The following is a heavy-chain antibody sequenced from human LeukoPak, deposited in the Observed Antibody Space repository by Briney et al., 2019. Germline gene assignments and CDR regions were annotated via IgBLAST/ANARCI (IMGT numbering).Heavy chain of an antibody. J-gene: IGHJ5*02. D-gene: IGHD2-2*01. Sequence: ASVKVSCKASGYTFTTYGVNWVRQAPGQGLEWMGWMNTDTGNPTYAQGFTGRFVFSLDTSVSTAYLQISSLKAEDTAVYYCAREVGHCGSTSCYARLFDPWGQGTRVTASS. CDR1: GYTFTTYG. CDR3: AREVGHCGSTSCYARLFDP. CDR2: MNTDTGNP. V-gene: IGHV7-4-1*02.